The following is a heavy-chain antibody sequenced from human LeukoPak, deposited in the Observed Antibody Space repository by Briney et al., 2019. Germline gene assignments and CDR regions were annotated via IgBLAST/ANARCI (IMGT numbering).Heavy chain of an antibody. J-gene: IGHJ5*02. Sequence: GGSLRLSCAASGFTFSSYGMHWVRQAPGKGLEWVAVISYDGSNRYYADSVKGRFTISRDNSKNTLYLQMNSLRAEDTAVYYCAKSYSWVTTSPWFDPWGQGTLVTVSS. CDR2: ISYDGSNR. CDR3: AKSYSWVTTSPWFDP. CDR1: GFTFSSYG. V-gene: IGHV3-30*18. D-gene: IGHD4-17*01.